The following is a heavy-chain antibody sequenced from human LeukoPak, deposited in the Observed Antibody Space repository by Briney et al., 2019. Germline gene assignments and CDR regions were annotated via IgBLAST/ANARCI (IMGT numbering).Heavy chain of an antibody. D-gene: IGHD3-22*01. J-gene: IGHJ4*02. CDR3: ARHPFYYDSGGYLQLDDLDH. Sequence: SETLSLTCTVSGDSVTSNSYYWGWVAHPQGTGLESMASVDFSGTTYFNPALKSRVSISVDTSMNQFSLKLSSVTAADTAVYYCARHPFYYDSGGYLQLDDLDHWGQGTVVTVSS. V-gene: IGHV4-39*01. CDR1: GDSVTSNSYY. CDR2: VDFSGTT.